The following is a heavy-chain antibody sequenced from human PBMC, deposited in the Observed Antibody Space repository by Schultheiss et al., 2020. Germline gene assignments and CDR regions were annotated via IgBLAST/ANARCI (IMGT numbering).Heavy chain of an antibody. V-gene: IGHV5-51*01. Sequence: GESLKISCKASGYSFTDYWIAWVRQMPGKGLEWMGIIYPGDSDTRYSPSFEGQVTISADKSVTTAYLQWSSLKASDTAMYYCARQYGSWRDLGYWGQGTLVTGS. J-gene: IGHJ4*02. CDR2: IYPGDSDT. D-gene: IGHD3-10*01. CDR3: ARQYGSWRDLGY. CDR1: GYSFTDYW.